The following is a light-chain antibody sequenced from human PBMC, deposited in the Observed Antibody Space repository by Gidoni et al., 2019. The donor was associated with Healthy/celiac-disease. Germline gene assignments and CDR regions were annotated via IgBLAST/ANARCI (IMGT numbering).Light chain of an antibody. CDR1: QSVLYSSNNKNY. CDR3: QQYYSTPLT. Sequence: DIVMTQSPDSLAVSLGERATINCKSSQSVLYSSNNKNYLAWYQQKPGQPPKLLIYWASTRESGVPDRFRGSGSGTDFILTISRLQAEDVAVYYCQQYYSTPLTFGQGTKVEIK. V-gene: IGKV4-1*01. J-gene: IGKJ1*01. CDR2: WAS.